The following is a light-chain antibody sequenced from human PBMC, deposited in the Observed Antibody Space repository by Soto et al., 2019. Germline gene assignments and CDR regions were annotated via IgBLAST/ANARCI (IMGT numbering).Light chain of an antibody. CDR3: QRYGTSPPNYT. V-gene: IGKV3-20*01. J-gene: IGKJ2*01. CDR2: SAS. CDR1: QSVNSSY. Sequence: EIVLTQSPGTLSLSPGEGATLSCRASQSVNSSYLAWYQQKPGQAPRLLIYSASSRATGIPDRFSGSGSGPDFTLTISRLEPEDFQAYYCQRYGTSPPNYTFRQGTKLEIK.